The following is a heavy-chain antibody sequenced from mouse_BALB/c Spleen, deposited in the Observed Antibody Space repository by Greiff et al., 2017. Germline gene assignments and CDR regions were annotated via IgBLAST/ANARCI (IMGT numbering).Heavy chain of an antibody. V-gene: IGHV5-17*02. CDR2: ISSGSSTI. J-gene: IGHJ3*01. D-gene: IGHD2-14*01. Sequence: EVKLMESGGGLVQPGGSRKLSCAASGFTFSSFGMHWVRQAPEKGLEWVAYISSGSSTIYYADTVKGRFTISRDNPKNTLFLQMTSLRSEDTAMYYCARSGAYYRYDDWFAYWGQGTLVTVSA. CDR3: ARSGAYYRYDDWFAY. CDR1: GFTFSSFG.